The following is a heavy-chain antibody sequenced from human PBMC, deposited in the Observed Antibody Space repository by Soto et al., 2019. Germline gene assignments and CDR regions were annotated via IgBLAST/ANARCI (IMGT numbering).Heavy chain of an antibody. J-gene: IGHJ6*02. V-gene: IGHV1-46*01. CDR3: ARAGGRGIFGYYYGMDV. CDR2: INPSGGST. CDR1: GYTFTSYY. Sequence: AAVKVSCKASGYTFTSYYMHWVRQAPGQGLEWMGIINPSGGSTSYAQKFQGRVTMTRDTSTSTVYMELSSRRSEGTAVYYCARAGGRGIFGYYYGMDVWGQGTPVTVSS. D-gene: IGHD3-3*01.